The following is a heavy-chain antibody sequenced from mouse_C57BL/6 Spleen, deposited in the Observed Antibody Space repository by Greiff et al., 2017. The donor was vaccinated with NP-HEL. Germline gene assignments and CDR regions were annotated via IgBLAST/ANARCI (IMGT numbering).Heavy chain of an antibody. CDR2: FTMYSDAT. J-gene: IGHJ4*01. CDR3: AKSGYGSSYGAMDY. V-gene: IGHV1-49*01. D-gene: IGHD1-1*01. Sequence: LKESGAELVRPGSSVKLSCKDSYFAFMASAMHWVKQRPGHGLEWIGSFTMYSDATEYSENFKGKATLTANTSSSTAYMELSSLTSEDSAVYYCAKSGYGSSYGAMDYWGQGTSVTVSS. CDR1: YFAFMASA.